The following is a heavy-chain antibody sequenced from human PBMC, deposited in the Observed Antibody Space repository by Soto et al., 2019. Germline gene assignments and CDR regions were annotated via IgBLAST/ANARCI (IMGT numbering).Heavy chain of an antibody. J-gene: IGHJ4*02. Sequence: GGSLRLSCAASGFTFSSYAMSWVRQAPGKGLEWVSAISGSGGSTYYADSVKGRFTISRDNSRNTMFLQMNSLRAEDTAIYYCARSTWLRKQMTTYDYWGQGTLVTVSS. CDR1: GFTFSSYA. CDR3: ARSTWLRKQMTTYDY. V-gene: IGHV3-23*01. CDR2: ISGSGGST. D-gene: IGHD5-18*01.